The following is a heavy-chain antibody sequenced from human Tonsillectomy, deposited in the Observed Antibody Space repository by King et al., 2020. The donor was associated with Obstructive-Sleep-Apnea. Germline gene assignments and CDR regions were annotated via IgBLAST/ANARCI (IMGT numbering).Heavy chain of an antibody. CDR3: AKDLDRRFGDP. D-gene: IGHD3-10*01. CDR2: ISDGGGST. CDR1: GVTFSSYG. V-gene: IGHV3-23*04. J-gene: IGHJ5*02. Sequence: QLVQSGGGLVQPGGSLRLTCVASGVTFSSYGMSWVRQAPGKGLEWVSAISDGGGSTYDADAARGRFIISRDNAENTLYLQMDSLRVEVTAVYYCAKDLDRRFGDPPGQGTLVTVSS.